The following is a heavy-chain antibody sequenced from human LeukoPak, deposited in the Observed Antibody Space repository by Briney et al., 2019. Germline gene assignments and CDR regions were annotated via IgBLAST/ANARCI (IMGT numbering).Heavy chain of an antibody. J-gene: IGHJ5*02. CDR2: ISSSSSYI. V-gene: IGHV3-11*06. D-gene: IGHD4-17*01. CDR1: GFTFSDYY. CDR3: ARSTVTPPDWFDP. Sequence: GGSLRLSCAASGFTFSDYYMSWIRQAPGKGLEWVSYISSSSSYIYYADSVKGRFTISRDNAKNSLYLQMNSLRAEDTAVYYCARSTVTPPDWFDPWGQGTLVTVSS.